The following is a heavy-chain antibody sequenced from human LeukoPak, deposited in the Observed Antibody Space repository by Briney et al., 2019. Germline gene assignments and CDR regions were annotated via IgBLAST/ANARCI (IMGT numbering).Heavy chain of an antibody. D-gene: IGHD3-16*01. CDR1: GGSFSGYY. CDR3: ARGVGLSQGGAFDY. CDR2: IYHSGST. Sequence: SETLSLTCAVYGGSFSGYYWSWIRQPPGKGLEWIGSIYHSGSTHYNSSLKSRVTISVDTSKNQLSLKLSSVTAADTAVYYCARGVGLSQGGAFDYWGQGTLVTVSS. V-gene: IGHV4-34*01. J-gene: IGHJ4*02.